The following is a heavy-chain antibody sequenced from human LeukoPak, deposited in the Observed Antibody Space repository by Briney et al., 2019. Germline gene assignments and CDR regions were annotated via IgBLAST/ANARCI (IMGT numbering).Heavy chain of an antibody. CDR1: GGTFSSYA. Sequence: ASVKVSCKASGGTFSSYAISWVRQAPGQGLEWMGGIIPIFGTANYAQKFQGRVTITTDESTSTAYMELSSLRSEDTAVYYCTRVEDPPDAFDIWGQGTMVTVSS. V-gene: IGHV1-69*05. J-gene: IGHJ3*02. CDR3: TRVEDPPDAFDI. CDR2: IIPIFGTA.